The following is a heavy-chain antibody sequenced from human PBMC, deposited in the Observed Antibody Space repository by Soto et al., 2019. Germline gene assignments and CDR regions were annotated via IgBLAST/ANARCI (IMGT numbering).Heavy chain of an antibody. CDR2: INAGNGNT. J-gene: IGHJ3*02. CDR1: GYTFTSYA. V-gene: IGHV1-3*01. D-gene: IGHD3-10*01. Sequence: QVQLVQSGAEVKKPGASVKVSCKASGYTFTSYAMHWVRQAPGQRLEWMGWINAGNGNTKYSQKFQGRVTITRDTSSSTAYMELSSLRSEDTAVYYCARKFEGSWSYYIDAFDIWGQGTMVTVSS. CDR3: ARKFEGSWSYYIDAFDI.